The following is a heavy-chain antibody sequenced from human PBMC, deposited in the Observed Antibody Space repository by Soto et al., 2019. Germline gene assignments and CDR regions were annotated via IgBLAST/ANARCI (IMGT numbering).Heavy chain of an antibody. D-gene: IGHD3-3*02. V-gene: IGHV4-34*02. CDR2: INPCGGT. J-gene: IGHJ6*02. CDR3: ARDLQYYHFWSGCQHEGPSAMDV. Sequence: QVQLQQWGAGLLKPSETLSLTCAVYGGSFSGYYWTWIRQAPGKGLEWFGEINPCGGTNYNSSLKSRVTLSVDTSKNQLSLILYSLTAADTAVYYCARDLQYYHFWSGCQHEGPSAMDVWGQGTTVTVSS. CDR1: GGSFSGYY.